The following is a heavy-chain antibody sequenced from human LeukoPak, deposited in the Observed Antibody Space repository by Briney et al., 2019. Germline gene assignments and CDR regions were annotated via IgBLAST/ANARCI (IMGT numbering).Heavy chain of an antibody. CDR2: IYSGGST. Sequence: GGSLRLSCAASGFTVSSNFMSWVRQAPGKGLEWVSVIYSGGSTYYADSVRGRFTISRDNSKNTLYLQMNSLRAEDTAVYYCARDEYCSSTSCYEFGYYYYGMDVWGQGTTVTVSS. CDR1: GFTVSSNF. D-gene: IGHD2-2*01. J-gene: IGHJ6*02. V-gene: IGHV3-53*01. CDR3: ARDEYCSSTSCYEFGYYYYGMDV.